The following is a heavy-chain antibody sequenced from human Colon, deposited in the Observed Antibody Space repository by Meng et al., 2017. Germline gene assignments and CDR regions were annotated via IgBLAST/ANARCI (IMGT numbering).Heavy chain of an antibody. D-gene: IGHD6-19*01. V-gene: IGHV4-4*03. Sequence: QVQLQESGPGLVKPPGTLSLTCAVSGGSISSSNWWSWVRQPPGKGLEWIGEIYHSGSTNYNPSLKSRVTISVDKSKNQFSLKLSSETAADTAVYYCARSVRLGVAGKSGAYWGQGTLVTVSS. CDR2: IYHSGST. CDR1: GGSISSSNW. J-gene: IGHJ4*02. CDR3: ARSVRLGVAGKSGAY.